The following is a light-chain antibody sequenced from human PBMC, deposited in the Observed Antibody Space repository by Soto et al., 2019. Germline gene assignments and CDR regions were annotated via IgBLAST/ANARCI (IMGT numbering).Light chain of an antibody. CDR2: GAS. CDR1: QSVGGN. J-gene: IGKJ5*01. Sequence: IVLTQSPSRLSLSPGDRSTLSCMASQSVGGNVAWYQQIPGQPPKLLIFGASSRATGIADKFSGSGSGTDFTLTISRLEPADFALYYCQHDGAAPITFGQGTRLEIK. CDR3: QHDGAAPIT. V-gene: IGKV3-20*01.